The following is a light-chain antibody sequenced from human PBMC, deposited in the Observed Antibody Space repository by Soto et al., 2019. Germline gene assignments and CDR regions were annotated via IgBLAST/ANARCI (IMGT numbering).Light chain of an antibody. CDR2: DVS. CDR1: SSDVGGYNS. J-gene: IGLJ2*01. Sequence: QSALTQPASVSGSPGQSITISCTGTSSDVGGYNSVSWYQQHPAKAPKLMIYDVSNRPSGVSNRFSGSKSGNTASLTISGLQAEDEADYYCSSYTSRSTLVFGGGTKLTVL. CDR3: SSYTSRSTLV. V-gene: IGLV2-14*01.